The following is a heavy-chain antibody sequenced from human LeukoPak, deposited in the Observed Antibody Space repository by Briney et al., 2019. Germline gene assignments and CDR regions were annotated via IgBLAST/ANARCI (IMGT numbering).Heavy chain of an antibody. J-gene: IGHJ6*03. Sequence: ASVKVSCKASGYTFTSYYMHWVRQAPGQGLEWMGIINPSGGSTSYAQKFQGRVTMTRDMSTSTVYMELSSLRSEDTAVYYCARDPTNRWFGELLGNYYYYMDVWGKGTTVTVSS. D-gene: IGHD3-10*01. CDR2: INPSGGST. CDR1: GYTFTSYY. CDR3: ARDPTNRWFGELLGNYYYYMDV. V-gene: IGHV1-46*01.